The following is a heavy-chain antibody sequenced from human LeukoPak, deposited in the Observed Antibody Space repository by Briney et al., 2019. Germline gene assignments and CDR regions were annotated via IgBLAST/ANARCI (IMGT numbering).Heavy chain of an antibody. CDR1: GFTFSSYA. D-gene: IGHD3-22*01. CDR2: ISGSGGST. J-gene: IGHJ4*02. Sequence: GGSLRLSCAASGFTFSSYAMSWVRQAPGKGLEWVSAISGSGGSTYYADSVKGRFTISRDNSKNTLYLQMNSLIAEDTAVYYCTKDLHPPYYDSSGYYRDYWGQRTLVTVSS. V-gene: IGHV3-23*01. CDR3: TKDLHPPYYDSSGYYRDY.